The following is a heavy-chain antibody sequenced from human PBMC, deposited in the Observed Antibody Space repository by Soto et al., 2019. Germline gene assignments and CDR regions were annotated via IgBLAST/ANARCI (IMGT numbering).Heavy chain of an antibody. CDR3: ARLVVVAPVANV. D-gene: IGHD2-21*01. Sequence: SETLSLTCSVSGGSVSYNSYYWGWIRQPPGKGLEWVGGIFYTGTTYYNPSLEDRLSISVDTSKNSFSLNLTSVTAADTAVYFCARLVVVAPVANVWGQGALVTVSS. CDR2: IFYTGTT. J-gene: IGHJ4*02. V-gene: IGHV4-39*01. CDR1: GGSVSYNSYY.